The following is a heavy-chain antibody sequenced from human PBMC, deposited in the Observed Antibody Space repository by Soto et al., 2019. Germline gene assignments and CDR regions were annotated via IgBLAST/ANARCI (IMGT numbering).Heavy chain of an antibody. CDR2: ISSSGSTI. V-gene: IGHV3-48*03. CDR3: ARVRTAMVSDGMDV. D-gene: IGHD5-18*01. Sequence: GGSLRLSCAASGFTFSSYEMNWVRQAPGKGLEWVSYISSSGSTIYYADSVKGRFTISRDNAKNSLYLQMNSLRAEDTAVYYCARVRTAMVSDGMDVWGQGTTVTVSS. J-gene: IGHJ6*02. CDR1: GFTFSSYE.